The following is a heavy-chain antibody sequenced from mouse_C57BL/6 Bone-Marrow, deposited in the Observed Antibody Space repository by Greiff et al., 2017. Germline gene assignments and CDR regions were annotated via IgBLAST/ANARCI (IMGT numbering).Heavy chain of an antibody. Sequence: QVQLQQPGAELVRPGSSVKLSCKASGYTFTSYWMHWVKQRPIQGLEWIGNIDPSDSETHYNQKFKDKATLTVDKSSSTAYMQLSSLTSEDSAVYYCARSTTVVGYFDYWGQGTTLTVSS. CDR3: ARSTTVVGYFDY. J-gene: IGHJ2*01. D-gene: IGHD1-1*01. CDR2: IDPSDSET. CDR1: GYTFTSYW. V-gene: IGHV1-52*01.